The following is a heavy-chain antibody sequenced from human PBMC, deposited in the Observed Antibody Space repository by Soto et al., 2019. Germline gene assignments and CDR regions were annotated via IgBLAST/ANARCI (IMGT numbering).Heavy chain of an antibody. CDR3: AGGRGDYYYGMDV. Sequence: QLQLQESGLGLVKPSETLSLTCTVSGGSISSSSYYWGWIRQPPGKGLEWIGSIYYSGSTYYNPSLKSRVTISVDTSKNQFSLKLSSVTAADTAVYYCAGGRGDYYYGMDVWGQGTTVTVSS. J-gene: IGHJ6*02. D-gene: IGHD3-10*01. V-gene: IGHV4-39*01. CDR1: GGSISSSSYY. CDR2: IYYSGST.